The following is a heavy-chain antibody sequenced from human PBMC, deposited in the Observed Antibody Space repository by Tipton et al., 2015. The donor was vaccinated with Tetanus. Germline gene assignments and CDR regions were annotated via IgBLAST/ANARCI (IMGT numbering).Heavy chain of an antibody. CDR3: ARGSRDYFDS. D-gene: IGHD3-10*01. CDR1: GGSISSGGFY. Sequence: TLSLTCAVSGGSISSGGFYWTWIRQHPGKGLEWIGYILYTGSTFTTPSLKSRVTISVDTSKNQFSLKLTSVTAADTAVFYCARGSRDYFDSWGQGTLVTVSS. CDR2: ILYTGST. V-gene: IGHV4-31*11. J-gene: IGHJ4*02.